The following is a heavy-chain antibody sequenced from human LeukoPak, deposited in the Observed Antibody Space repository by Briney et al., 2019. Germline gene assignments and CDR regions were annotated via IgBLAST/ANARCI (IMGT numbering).Heavy chain of an antibody. Sequence: SVKVSCKASGRTFSSYAISWVRQAPGQGLEWMGGIIPIFGTANYAQKFQGRVTITADESTCTAYMELSSLRSEDTAVYYCARDSSGYYYNWFDPWGQGTLVTVSS. CDR2: IIPIFGTA. CDR3: ARDSSGYYYNWFDP. CDR1: GRTFSSYA. J-gene: IGHJ5*02. D-gene: IGHD3-22*01. V-gene: IGHV1-69*13.